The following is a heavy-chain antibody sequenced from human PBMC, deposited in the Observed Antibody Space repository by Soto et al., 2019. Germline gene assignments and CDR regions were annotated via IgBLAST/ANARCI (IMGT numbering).Heavy chain of an antibody. CDR1: VHTLTELC. Sequence: ASVPVPYQISVHTLTELCIHWLRQAPGKGLEWPGGFDPEGGEAVYAQKRHARDTVTEDTVTDTAYMELSCLKSDDTAVYYSATPTRLRGAMITNINFDFWGQGTPVTVSS. CDR3: ATPTRLRGAMITNINFDF. CDR2: FDPEGGEA. D-gene: IGHD3-10*01. V-gene: IGHV1-24*01. J-gene: IGHJ4*02.